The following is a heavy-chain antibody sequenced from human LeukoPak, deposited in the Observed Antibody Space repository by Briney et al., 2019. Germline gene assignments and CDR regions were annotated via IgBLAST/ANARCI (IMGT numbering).Heavy chain of an antibody. CDR1: GFTFRNYW. D-gene: IGHD6-25*01. CDR3: ARRSGTSYA. Sequence: GGSLRLSCAASGFTFRNYWMGWVRQAPGKGLEWVANTKPDGSAEYYADSVRGRFTTSRDNANNLLYLQMNSLRADDTAVYYCARRSGTSYAWGQGTLVTVSS. J-gene: IGHJ5*02. CDR2: TKPDGSAE. V-gene: IGHV3-7*03.